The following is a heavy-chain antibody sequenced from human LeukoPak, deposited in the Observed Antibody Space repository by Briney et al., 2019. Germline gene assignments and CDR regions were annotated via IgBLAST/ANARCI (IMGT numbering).Heavy chain of an antibody. D-gene: IGHD3-22*01. CDR1: GFTFSSYG. Sequence: GRSLRLSCAASGFTFSSYGMHWVRQAPGKGLEWVAVIWYDGSNKYYADSVKGRFTISRDNSKNTLYLQMNSLRAEDTAVYYCAKDRISTKDYYDSSGYYFWGQGTLVTVSS. J-gene: IGHJ4*02. V-gene: IGHV3-33*06. CDR2: IWYDGSNK. CDR3: AKDRISTKDYYDSSGYYF.